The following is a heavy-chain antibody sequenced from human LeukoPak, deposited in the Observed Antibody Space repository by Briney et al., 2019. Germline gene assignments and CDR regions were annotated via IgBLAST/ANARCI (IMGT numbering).Heavy chain of an antibody. J-gene: IGHJ5*02. D-gene: IGHD3-3*01. V-gene: IGHV1-18*01. CDR1: GGTFSSYA. CDR2: ISAYNGNT. CDR3: ARDSEGYDFWSGRNWFDP. Sequence: ASVKVSCKASGGTFSSYAISWVRQAPGQGLEWMGWISAYNGNTNYAQKLQGRVTMTTDTSTSTAYMELRSLRSDDTAVYYCARDSEGYDFWSGRNWFDPWGQGTLVTVSS.